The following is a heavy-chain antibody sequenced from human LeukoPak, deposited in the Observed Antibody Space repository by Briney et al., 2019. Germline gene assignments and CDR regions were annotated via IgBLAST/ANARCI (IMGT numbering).Heavy chain of an antibody. Sequence: PSETLSLTCTVSGGSISSSSYYWGWIRQPQGKGLEWIGSIYYSGSTYYNPSLKSRVTISVDTSKNQFSLKLSSVTAADTAVYYCARDQGSSWYWFDPWGQGTLVTVSS. J-gene: IGHJ5*02. CDR3: ARDQGSSWYWFDP. V-gene: IGHV4-39*07. CDR1: GGSISSSSYY. D-gene: IGHD6-13*01. CDR2: IYYSGST.